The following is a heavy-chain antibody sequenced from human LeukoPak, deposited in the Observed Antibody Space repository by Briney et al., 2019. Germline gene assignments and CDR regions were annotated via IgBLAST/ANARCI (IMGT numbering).Heavy chain of an antibody. CDR2: INPSGGST. D-gene: IGHD2-21*02. CDR1: GYTFTSYY. CDR3: ARDRHPKHIVVVTATPGLDY. J-gene: IGHJ4*02. Sequence: ASVKVACKASGYTFTSYYMHWVRQAPGQGLEWMGIINPSGGSTSYAQKFQGRVTMTRDTSTSTVYMELSSLRSEDTAVYYCARDRHPKHIVVVTATPGLDYWGQGTLVTVSS. V-gene: IGHV1-46*01.